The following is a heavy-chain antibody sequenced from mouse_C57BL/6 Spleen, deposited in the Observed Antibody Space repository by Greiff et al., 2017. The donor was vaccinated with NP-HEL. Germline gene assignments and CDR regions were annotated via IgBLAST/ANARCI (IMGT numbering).Heavy chain of an antibody. CDR1: GFTFSSYT. V-gene: IGHV5-9*01. Sequence: EVMLVESGGGLVKPGGSLKLSCAASGFTFSSYTMSWVRQTPEKRLEWVATISGGGGNTYYPDSVKGRFTISRDNAKNTLYLQMSSLRSEDTALYYCARQGVYYYGSSYNFDVWGTGTTVTVSS. CDR2: ISGGGGNT. CDR3: ARQGVYYYGSSYNFDV. D-gene: IGHD1-1*01. J-gene: IGHJ1*03.